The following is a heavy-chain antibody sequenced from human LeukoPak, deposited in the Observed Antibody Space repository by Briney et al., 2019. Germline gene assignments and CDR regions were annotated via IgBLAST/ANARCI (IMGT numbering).Heavy chain of an antibody. D-gene: IGHD4-17*01. CDR2: INDDGKEE. CDR1: GFIFKKTW. CDR3: ARDPEYGALNS. Sequence: PGGCLRLSCAASGFIFKKTWMAWVRQAPGKGLEWVANINDDGKEEKYVDSVKGRFTISRDNAKNSLFLQLNSLRAEDTAIYYCARDPEYGALNSWGQGTLVRVSS. V-gene: IGHV3-7*01. J-gene: IGHJ4*02.